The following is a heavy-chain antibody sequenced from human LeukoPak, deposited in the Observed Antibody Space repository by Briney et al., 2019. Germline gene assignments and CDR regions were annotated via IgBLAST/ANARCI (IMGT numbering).Heavy chain of an antibody. CDR2: ITGSGGST. V-gene: IGHV3-23*01. J-gene: IGHJ4*02. D-gene: IGHD3-3*01. CDR1: GFTFSNYA. Sequence: PGGSLRLSCAASGFTFSNYAMSWVRQAPGKGLEWVSSITGSGGSTYYADSVKGRFTIFRDNSKTTLYLQMSSLRAEDTAVYYCAKDKGDFWSGHHYWGQGTLVTVSS. CDR3: AKDKGDFWSGHHY.